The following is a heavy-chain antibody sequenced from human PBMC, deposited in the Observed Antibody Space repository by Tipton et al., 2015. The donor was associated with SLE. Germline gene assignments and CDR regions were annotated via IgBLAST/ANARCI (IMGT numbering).Heavy chain of an antibody. CDR1: GFSFSDDW. J-gene: IGHJ3*02. D-gene: IGHD2-2*01. Sequence: SLRLSCAASGFSFSDDWVHWVRQAPGKGLVWLSRLKSDGSDTVYADSVKGRFADSRDNSRKTLFLQMSSLSPEATAVYFCARAPGSSTCFSSRYAFSIWGQGSSVTVSS. CDR3: ARAPGSSTCFSSRYAFSI. V-gene: IGHV3-74*01. CDR2: LKSDGSDT.